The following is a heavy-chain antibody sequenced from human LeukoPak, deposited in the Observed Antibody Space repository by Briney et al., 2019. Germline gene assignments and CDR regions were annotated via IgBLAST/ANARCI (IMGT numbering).Heavy chain of an antibody. V-gene: IGHV3-30*02. J-gene: IGHJ4*02. Sequence: PGGSLRLSCAASGFTFSNYGMHWVRQAPGKGLEWVAFIRYDGNNKYYADSVKGRFTISRDNSKNTLYLQMNSLRAEDTAVYYCAKSFRRCSRQLYFDYWGQGTLVTVSS. CDR3: AKSFRRCSRQLYFDY. CDR2: IRYDGNNK. D-gene: IGHD6-13*01. CDR1: GFTFSNYG.